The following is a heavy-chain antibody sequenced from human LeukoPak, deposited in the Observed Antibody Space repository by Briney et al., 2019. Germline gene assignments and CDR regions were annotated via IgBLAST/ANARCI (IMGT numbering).Heavy chain of an antibody. CDR3: ARSGYDFVSPDY. J-gene: IGHJ4*02. Sequence: GGSLRLSCAASGFTFSNYAMHWVRQAPGKGLEYVSAISSNGGSTYYANSVKGRFTISRDNSKNTLYLQMGSLRAEDMAVYYCARSGYDFVSPDYWGQGTLVTVSS. CDR1: GFTFSNYA. D-gene: IGHD5-12*01. V-gene: IGHV3-64*01. CDR2: ISSNGGST.